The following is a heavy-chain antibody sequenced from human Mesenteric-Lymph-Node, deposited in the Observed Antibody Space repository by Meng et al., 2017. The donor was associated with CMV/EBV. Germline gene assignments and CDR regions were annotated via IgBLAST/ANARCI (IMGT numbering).Heavy chain of an antibody. D-gene: IGHD1-26*01. CDR1: GFTFSGSA. V-gene: IGHV3-73*01. CDR3: VVGARGYYFDY. CDR2: IRSKANSYAT. J-gene: IGHJ4*02. Sequence: GKSLKISCAASGFTFSGSAMHWVRQASGKGLEWVGRIRSKANSYATAYAASVKGRFTISRDDSKNTAYLQMNSLKTEDTAVYYCVVGARGYYFDYWGQGTLVTVSS.